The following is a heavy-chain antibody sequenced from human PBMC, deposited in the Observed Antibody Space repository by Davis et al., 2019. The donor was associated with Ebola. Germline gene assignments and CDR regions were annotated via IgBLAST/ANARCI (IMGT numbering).Heavy chain of an antibody. V-gene: IGHV3-7*01. CDR1: GFTFSSYW. CDR2: IKQDGSEK. J-gene: IGHJ4*02. Sequence: GESLKISCAASGFTFSSYWMSWVRQAPGKGLEWVANIKQDGSEKYYADSVKGRFTTFRDNPKNTLYLQMNSLRAEDTAVYYCASGDDYGAADYWGQGTLVTVSS. D-gene: IGHD4-17*01. CDR3: ASGDDYGAADY.